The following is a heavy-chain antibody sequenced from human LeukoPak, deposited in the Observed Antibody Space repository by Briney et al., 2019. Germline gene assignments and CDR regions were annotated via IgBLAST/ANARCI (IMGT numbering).Heavy chain of an antibody. CDR1: VFTFTTYA. CDR3: GKGYSGSYRSYFDY. J-gene: IGHJ4*02. D-gene: IGHD1-26*01. Sequence: GGSLRLSCAASVFTFTTYAMSWVRQAPGKGLEWVSTVGGNGGSTYYADSVKGRFTISRDNPKNTLYLQMNTLRAEDTAVYYCGKGYSGSYRSYFDYWGQGSLVTVSS. V-gene: IGHV3-23*01. CDR2: VGGNGGST.